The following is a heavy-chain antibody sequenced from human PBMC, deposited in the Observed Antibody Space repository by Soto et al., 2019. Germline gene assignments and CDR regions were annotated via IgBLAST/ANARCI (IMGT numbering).Heavy chain of an antibody. J-gene: IGHJ4*02. V-gene: IGHV3-30*18. D-gene: IGHD5-18*01. Sequence: PGGSLRLAGAASGFTFSSSGMHWVRQAPGNGLEWVAVISYDGSNKYYADSVKGRFTISRDNSKNTLYLQMNSLRAEDTAVYYCAKAQGYSYGLFDYWGQGTLVTVSS. CDR1: GFTFSSSG. CDR3: AKAQGYSYGLFDY. CDR2: ISYDGSNK.